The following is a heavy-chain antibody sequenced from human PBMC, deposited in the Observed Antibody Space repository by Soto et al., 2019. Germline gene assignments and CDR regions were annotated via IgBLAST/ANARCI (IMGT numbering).Heavy chain of an antibody. Sequence: QVQLVESGGGVVQPGRSLRLSCAASGFTFSDYAMHWVRQAPGKGLEWVASIWFDGATKYYADSVKGRFTISRDNSKNTVYLQMNSPRAEDSALYHCGRGGFSTNWRFDYWGQGTLVAVSS. D-gene: IGHD6-13*01. CDR2: IWFDGATK. CDR1: GFTFSDYA. CDR3: GRGGFSTNWRFDY. J-gene: IGHJ4*02. V-gene: IGHV3-33*01.